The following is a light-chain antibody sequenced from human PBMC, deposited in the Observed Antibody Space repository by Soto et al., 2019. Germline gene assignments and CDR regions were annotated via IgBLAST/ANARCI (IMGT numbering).Light chain of an antibody. J-gene: IGKJ5*01. CDR3: QQYNSWPRT. V-gene: IGKV3-15*01. CDR1: QTVSSY. Sequence: EIVLTQSPATLSLSPGERATLSCRASQTVSSYLLWYQQKPGQAPRLLIYGASTRATGVPARFSGSGSGTEFTLTISSLQSEDLEVYFCQQYNSWPRTFGQGTRLEIK. CDR2: GAS.